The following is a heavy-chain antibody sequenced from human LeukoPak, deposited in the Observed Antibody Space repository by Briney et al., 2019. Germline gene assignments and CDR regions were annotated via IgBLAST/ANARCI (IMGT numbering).Heavy chain of an antibody. CDR2: ISAYNGNT. D-gene: IGHD6-19*01. CDR1: GYTCTRSV. CDR3: ARAGSSGWPEDPDY. V-gene: IGHV1-18*01. J-gene: IGHJ4*02. Sequence: GAPVRVSCTASGYTCTRSVISRVREAPGHGGEWMGGISAYNGNTNYAQKLQGRVTMTTDTSTSTAYMELRSLRSDDTAVYYCARAGSSGWPEDPDYWGQGTLVTVSS.